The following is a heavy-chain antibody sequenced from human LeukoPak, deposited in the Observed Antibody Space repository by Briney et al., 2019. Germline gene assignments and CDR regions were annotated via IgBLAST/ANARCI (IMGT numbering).Heavy chain of an antibody. V-gene: IGHV3-11*05. CDR1: GFTFSDYH. CDR2: ISSSSSHT. Sequence: GGSLRLSCVASGFTFSDYHMSWIRRAPGKGLEWVSYISSSSSHTDHADSVKGRLTISRDNAKSSLYLQMNSLRAEDTAVYYCARDYYGSGSYGWFDPWGQGTLVTVSS. D-gene: IGHD3-10*01. CDR3: ARDYYGSGSYGWFDP. J-gene: IGHJ5*02.